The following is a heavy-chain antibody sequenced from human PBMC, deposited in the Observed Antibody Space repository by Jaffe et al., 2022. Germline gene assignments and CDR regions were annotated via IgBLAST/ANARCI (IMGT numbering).Heavy chain of an antibody. D-gene: IGHD3-9*01. V-gene: IGHV3-21*01. J-gene: IGHJ4*02. CDR2: ISSSSSYI. Sequence: EVQLVESGGGLVKPGGSLRLSCAASGFTFSSYSMNWVRQAPGKGLEWVSSISSSSSYIYYADSVKGRFTISRDNAKNSLYLQMNSLRAEDTAVYYCARDISRFFGQSPYYDILTGFSNGGEFDYWGQGTLVTVSS. CDR1: GFTFSSYS. CDR3: ARDISRFFGQSPYYDILTGFSNGGEFDY.